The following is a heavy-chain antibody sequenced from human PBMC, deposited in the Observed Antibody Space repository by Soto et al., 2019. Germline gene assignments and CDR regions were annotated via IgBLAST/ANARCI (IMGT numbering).Heavy chain of an antibody. J-gene: IGHJ4*02. D-gene: IGHD5-18*01. Sequence: ESLTISCKGSGYSFINYWIAWVRQMPGKGLEWMGNIYPGDSDTRYSPSFQGQVSISADKSIGNAYLQWSSLQAPDTAIYYCARTRGYSYGFLPPDFDYWGQGTLVTVSA. V-gene: IGHV5-51*01. CDR3: ARTRGYSYGFLPPDFDY. CDR2: IYPGDSDT. CDR1: GYSFINYW.